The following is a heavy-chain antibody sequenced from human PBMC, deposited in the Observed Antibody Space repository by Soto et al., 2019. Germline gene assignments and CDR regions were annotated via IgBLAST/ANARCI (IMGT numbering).Heavy chain of an antibody. Sequence: EASVKVSCKASGYTFTTYGMSWVRQAPGQGLDWMGWISTYNGNTKYAERLQGRVTMTTDTTTSTAYMELRSLRSDDTAVYYCAREPTDYYDNSGNYFLDYWGQGTLVTV. CDR1: GYTFTTYG. D-gene: IGHD3-22*01. J-gene: IGHJ4*02. CDR2: ISTYNGNT. CDR3: AREPTDYYDNSGNYFLDY. V-gene: IGHV1-18*01.